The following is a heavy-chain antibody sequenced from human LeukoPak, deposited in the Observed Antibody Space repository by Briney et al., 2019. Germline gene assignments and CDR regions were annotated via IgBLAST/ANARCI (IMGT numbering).Heavy chain of an antibody. CDR2: IKHDGTDK. V-gene: IGHV3-7*01. D-gene: IGHD2-15*01. J-gene: IGHJ4*02. Sequence: GGSLRLSCAASGFPFSGHWMDWVRQAPGRGQEWVAHIKHDGTDKYYVDSVKGRFTISRDNAKSSVYLDMNNLRAEDTAVYYCARVLNSGGYAYPGSLDYWGQGTLVTVSS. CDR3: ARVLNSGGYAYPGSLDY. CDR1: GFPFSGHW.